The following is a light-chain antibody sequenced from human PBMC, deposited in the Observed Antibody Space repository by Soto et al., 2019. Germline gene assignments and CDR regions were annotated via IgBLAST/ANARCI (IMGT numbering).Light chain of an antibody. CDR1: SSDVGGYNY. J-gene: IGLJ1*01. CDR2: EVS. V-gene: IGLV2-14*01. Sequence: QSALTQPASVSGSPGQSITISCTGTSSDVGGYNYVSWYHQHPGKAPKLMIYEVSNRPSGVSNRFSGSKSGNTASLTISGLQAEDEADYYCSSYTSSSTLCVFGTGTKLTVL. CDR3: SSYTSSSTLCV.